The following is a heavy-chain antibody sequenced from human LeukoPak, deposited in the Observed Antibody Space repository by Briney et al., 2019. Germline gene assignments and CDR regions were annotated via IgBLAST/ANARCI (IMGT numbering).Heavy chain of an antibody. J-gene: IGHJ6*03. Sequence: PSETLSLTCTVSGGSISSYYWGWIRQPPGKGLEWIGSIYHSGSTYYNPSLKSRVTISVDTSKNQFSLKLSSVTAADTAVYYCARDVGGVYYYMDVWGKGTTVTVSS. CDR1: GGSISSYY. V-gene: IGHV4-59*01. D-gene: IGHD6-13*01. CDR2: IYHSGST. CDR3: ARDVGGVYYYMDV.